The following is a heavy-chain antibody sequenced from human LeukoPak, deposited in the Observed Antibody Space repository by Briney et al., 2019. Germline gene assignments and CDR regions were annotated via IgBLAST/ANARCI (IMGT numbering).Heavy chain of an antibody. V-gene: IGHV4-4*07. D-gene: IGHD3-3*01. CDR3: ASGGITIFGVVPGAFDI. J-gene: IGHJ3*02. Sequence: SETLSLTCTVSGGSISSYYWSWIRQPAGKGLEWIGRIYTSGSTNYNPSLKSRVTMSVDTSKNQFSLKLSSVTAADTAVYYCASGGITIFGVVPGAFDIWGQGTMVTVSS. CDR1: GGSISSYY. CDR2: IYTSGST.